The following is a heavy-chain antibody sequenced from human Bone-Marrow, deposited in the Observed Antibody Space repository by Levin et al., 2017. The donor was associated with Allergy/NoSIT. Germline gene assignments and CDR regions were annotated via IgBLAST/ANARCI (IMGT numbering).Heavy chain of an antibody. Sequence: SQTLSLTCAVYGGSFSGYYWSWIRQPPGKGLEWIGEINHSGSTNYNPSLKSRVTISVDTSKNQFSLKLSSVTAADTAVYYCARGNGGRDYSSSWLVYFDYWGQGTLVTVSS. J-gene: IGHJ4*02. V-gene: IGHV4-34*01. CDR2: INHSGST. CDR1: GGSFSGYY. D-gene: IGHD6-13*01. CDR3: ARGNGGRDYSSSWLVYFDY.